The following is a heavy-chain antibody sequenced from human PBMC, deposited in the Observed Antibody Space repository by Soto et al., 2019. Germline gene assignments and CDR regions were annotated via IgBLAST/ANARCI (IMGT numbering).Heavy chain of an antibody. CDR1: GGSISSYY. CDR2: IYTSGST. CDR3: ARDRHLYSSGWYSYNKQNDY. J-gene: IGHJ4*02. D-gene: IGHD6-19*01. Sequence: LSLTCTVSGGSISSYYWSWIRQPAGKGLEWIGRIYTSGSTNYNPSLKSRVTMSVDTSKNQFSLKLSSVTAADTAVYYCARDRHLYSSGWYSYNKQNDYWGQGTLVIVSS. V-gene: IGHV4-4*07.